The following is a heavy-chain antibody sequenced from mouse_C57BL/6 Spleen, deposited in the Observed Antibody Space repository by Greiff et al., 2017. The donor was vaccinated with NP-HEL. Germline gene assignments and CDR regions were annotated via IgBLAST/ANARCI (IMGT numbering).Heavy chain of an antibody. CDR2: INPSNGYT. CDR3: ARELRGMD. Sequence: QVNLKQSGAELARPGVSVNLSGKASGYTFPSYTMHWVKPGPGQGLEWIGYINPSNGYTKYNQTFKDKATLTADKSSSTTYMQMSSLTSEDSAVYYCARELRGMDWGQGTLVTVSA. J-gene: IGHJ3*01. D-gene: IGHD2-4*01. CDR1: GYTFPSYT. V-gene: IGHV1-4*01.